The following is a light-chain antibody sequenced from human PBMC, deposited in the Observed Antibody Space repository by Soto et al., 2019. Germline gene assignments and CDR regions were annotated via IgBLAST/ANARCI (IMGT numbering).Light chain of an antibody. CDR1: RTISNY. Sequence: DIQMTQSPSSLSASVGDSVTITCRASRTISNYLNWYQQKPGKAPKPLIYAASTLQGGVPSRFSGSGSGTDFTLTISSLQPEDSATYYCQQSYSTLFTFGPGTKVDIK. CDR3: QQSYSTLFT. CDR2: AAS. J-gene: IGKJ3*01. V-gene: IGKV1-39*01.